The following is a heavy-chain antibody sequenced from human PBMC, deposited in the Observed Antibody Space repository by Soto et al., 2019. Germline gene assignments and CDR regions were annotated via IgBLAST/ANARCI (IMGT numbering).Heavy chain of an antibody. CDR1: GGSISSSSYY. CDR3: ARRWLPYYFDY. CDR2: IYYSGST. Sequence: RTCTVSGGSISSSSYYWGWIRQPPGKGLEWIGSIYYSGSTYYNPSLKSRVTISVDTSKNQFSLKLSSVTAADTAVYYCARRWLPYYFDYWGQGTLVTVSS. D-gene: IGHD5-12*01. V-gene: IGHV4-39*01. J-gene: IGHJ4*02.